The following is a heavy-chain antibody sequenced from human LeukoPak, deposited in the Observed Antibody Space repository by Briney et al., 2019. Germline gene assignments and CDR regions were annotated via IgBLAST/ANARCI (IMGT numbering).Heavy chain of an antibody. J-gene: IGHJ6*03. CDR1: GFTFSSYG. V-gene: IGHV3-30*02. CDR3: AKVYVGVVVPADYYYYYMDV. Sequence: GGSLRLSCAASGFTFSSYGMHWVRQAPGKGLEWVAFIRYDGSNKYYADSVKGRFAISRDNSKNTLYLQMNSLRAEDTAVYYCAKVYVGVVVPADYYYYYMDVWGKGTTVTVSS. D-gene: IGHD2-2*01. CDR2: IRYDGSNK.